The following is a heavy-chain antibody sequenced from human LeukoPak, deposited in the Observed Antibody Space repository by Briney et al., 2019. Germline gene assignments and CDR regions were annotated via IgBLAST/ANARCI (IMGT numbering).Heavy chain of an antibody. CDR1: GGSISSYC. J-gene: IGHJ3*02. V-gene: IGHV4-59*08. D-gene: IGHD6-13*01. CDR2: IYYSGST. CDR3: ARKGIAAAKDAFDI. Sequence: SETLSLTCTVSGGSISSYCWSWIRQPPGKGLEWIGYIYYSGSTNYNPSLKSRVTISVDTSKNQFSLKLSSVTAADTAVYYCARKGIAAAKDAFDIWGQGTMVTVSS.